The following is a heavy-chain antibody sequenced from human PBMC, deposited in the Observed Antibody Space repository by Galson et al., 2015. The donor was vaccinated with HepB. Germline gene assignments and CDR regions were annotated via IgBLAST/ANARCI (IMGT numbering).Heavy chain of an antibody. V-gene: IGHV1-58*01. CDR2: IVVGNGNT. D-gene: IGHD5-12*01. Sequence: SVKVSCKASGFTFSNSAVQWVRQARGQGLEWVGWIVVGNGNTNYAPEFQGRLTITRDMSTSAVYMEMSSLRLEDTAVYYCVRWTSQHSGYDEWGQGTQVTVSS. CDR3: VRWTSQHSGYDE. CDR1: GFTFSNSA. J-gene: IGHJ4*02.